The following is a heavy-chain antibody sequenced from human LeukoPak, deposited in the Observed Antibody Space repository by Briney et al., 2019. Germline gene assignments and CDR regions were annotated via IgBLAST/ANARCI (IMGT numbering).Heavy chain of an antibody. CDR3: ARGGYCSGGTCYLFNAFDI. Sequence: GGSLRLSCAASGFTFSSSTMTWVRQSPGKGLEWVSSISSSSTYIYYADSVKGRFIISRDNAKNSLYLQMNSLRVEDTAVYYCARGGYCSGGTCYLFNAFDIWGQGTTVTVSS. CDR1: GFTFSSST. J-gene: IGHJ3*02. CDR2: ISSSSTYI. V-gene: IGHV3-21*01. D-gene: IGHD2-15*01.